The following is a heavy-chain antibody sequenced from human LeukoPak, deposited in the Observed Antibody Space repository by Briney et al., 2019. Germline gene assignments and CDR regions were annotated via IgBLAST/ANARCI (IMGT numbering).Heavy chain of an antibody. J-gene: IGHJ4*02. CDR1: GYSFTTYW. V-gene: IGHV5-10-1*01. Sequence: PGESLKISCKASGYSFTTYWISWVRQMPGKGLGWMGRIDPSESYTNYIPSFQGHVTISADKSISTAYLQWSSLKASDTAMYYCARLYYYDSSGYFFDYWGQGTLLTVFS. D-gene: IGHD3-22*01. CDR3: ARLYYYDSSGYFFDY. CDR2: IDPSESYT.